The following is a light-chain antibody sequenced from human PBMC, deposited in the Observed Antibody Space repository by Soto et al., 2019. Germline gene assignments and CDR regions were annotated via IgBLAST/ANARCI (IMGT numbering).Light chain of an antibody. CDR3: QQTYRTPYT. V-gene: IGKV1-39*01. CDR2: AAS. Sequence: DIQVTQSPSSLPVSIGDRITITCRSSQTISVYLNWYQKKPGTPPKLLIYAASNLQGGVPSRFSGRGSGTDFTLTISSLQPEDFATYYCQQTYRTPYTFGQGTKLE. J-gene: IGKJ2*01. CDR1: QTISVY.